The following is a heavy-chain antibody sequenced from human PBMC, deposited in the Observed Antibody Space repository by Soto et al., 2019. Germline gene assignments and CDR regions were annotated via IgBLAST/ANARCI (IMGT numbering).Heavy chain of an antibody. V-gene: IGHV1-3*01. CDR2: INAGNGNT. Sequence: QVQLVQSGAEVKKPGASVKVSCKASGYTFTSYAMHWVRQAPGQRLEWMGWINAGNGNTKYSQKFQGRVTITRDTSGGNAQMGPGSLESEDTAVEYRAGGGNCSSTSCRQNWFDPWGQGTLVTVSS. D-gene: IGHD2-2*01. J-gene: IGHJ5*02. CDR1: GYTFTSYA. CDR3: AGGGNCSSTSCRQNWFDP.